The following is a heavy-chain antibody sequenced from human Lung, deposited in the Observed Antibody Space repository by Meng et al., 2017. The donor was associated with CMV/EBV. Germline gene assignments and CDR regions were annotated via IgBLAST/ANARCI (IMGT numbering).Heavy chain of an antibody. V-gene: IGHV3-23*03. D-gene: IGHD2-8*01. Sequence: GGSLRLSXAASGFSFSSYAMNWVRQAPGRGLEWVSLIYSGGSDTYYVDSVKGRFTISRDDSKNTLYLQMHSLAADDTAIYVCAKVYTSTNGGYYYGMDVWGQGTTVTVSS. CDR2: IYSGGSDT. CDR1: GFSFSSYA. CDR3: AKVYTSTNGGYYYGMDV. J-gene: IGHJ6*02.